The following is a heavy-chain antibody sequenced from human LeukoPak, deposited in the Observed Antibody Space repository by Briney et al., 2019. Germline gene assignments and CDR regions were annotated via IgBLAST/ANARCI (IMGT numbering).Heavy chain of an antibody. D-gene: IGHD2-8*01. Sequence: SETLSLTCTVSGGPLSRYYWSWIRQPPGKGLDWIGHIYYTGGTNYNPSLKSRVTISVDTSKNQFSLKLNSVTAADTAVYYCARENGLSHPRRFDPWGQGTLVTVSS. CDR3: ARENGLSHPRRFDP. CDR2: IYYTGGT. V-gene: IGHV4-59*01. J-gene: IGHJ5*02. CDR1: GGPLSRYY.